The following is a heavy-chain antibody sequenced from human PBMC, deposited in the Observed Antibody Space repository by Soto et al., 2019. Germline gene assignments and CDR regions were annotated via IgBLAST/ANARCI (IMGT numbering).Heavy chain of an antibody. Sequence: LSLTCIVSGESISSSSYYWGWIRQPPGKGSEWIGSIYYSGRTYYNPSFKSRVTISIDTSKNQFSLKLSSVTATDTAVYYCARQRTTVVTQAYFDHWGQGALVTVSS. CDR2: IYYSGRT. J-gene: IGHJ4*02. V-gene: IGHV4-39*01. CDR1: GESISSSSYY. CDR3: ARQRTTVVTQAYFDH. D-gene: IGHD2-21*02.